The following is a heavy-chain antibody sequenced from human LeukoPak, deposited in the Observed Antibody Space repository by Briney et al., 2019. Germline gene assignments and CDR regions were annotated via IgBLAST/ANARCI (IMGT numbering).Heavy chain of an antibody. D-gene: IGHD4-17*01. CDR2: IYYSGST. V-gene: IGHV4-39*01. Sequence: SETLSLTCTVSGGSISSSSYYWGWIRQPPGKGLEWIGSIYYSGSTYYNPSLKSRVTISVDTSKNQFSLKLSSVTAAGTAVYYCARQIYGDYGNWFDPWGQGTLVTVSS. CDR1: GGSISSSSYY. J-gene: IGHJ5*02. CDR3: ARQIYGDYGNWFDP.